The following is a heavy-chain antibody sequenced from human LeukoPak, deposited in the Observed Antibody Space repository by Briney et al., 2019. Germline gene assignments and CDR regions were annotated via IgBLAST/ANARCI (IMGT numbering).Heavy chain of an antibody. V-gene: IGHV3-43D*03. CDR3: AKDKEYSGFGPILSGYYYSMDV. Sequence: GGSLRLSCAASGFTFDNYAMHWVRQAPGKGLEWVSLISWDGGSTYYADSVKGRFTISRDNSRHTLYLQMNSLGAEDTALYYCAKDKEYSGFGPILSGYYYSMDVWGKGTTVTVSS. CDR1: GFTFDNYA. D-gene: IGHD5-12*01. J-gene: IGHJ6*04. CDR2: ISWDGGST.